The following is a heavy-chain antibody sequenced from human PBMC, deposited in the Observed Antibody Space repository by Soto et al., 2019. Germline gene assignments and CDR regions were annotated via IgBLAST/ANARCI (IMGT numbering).Heavy chain of an antibody. J-gene: IGHJ6*02. CDR3: ARSEEDSDYYYYGMDV. CDR2: TYYRSRWYS. Sequence: PSQTLSLPCVGSGDTVSSNSVAWNWVRQSPSRGLEWLGRTYYRSRWYSDYAVSVRSRIDINADTSKNRVSLQLNSVTPEDTAVYYCARSEEDSDYYYYGMDVWGQGTTVTVS. CDR1: GDTVSSNSVA. V-gene: IGHV6-1*01. D-gene: IGHD2-15*01.